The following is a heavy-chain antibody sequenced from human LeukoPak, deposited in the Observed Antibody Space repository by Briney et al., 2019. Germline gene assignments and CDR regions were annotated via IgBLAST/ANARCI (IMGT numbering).Heavy chain of an antibody. CDR1: GYTFTSYY. D-gene: IGHD6-13*01. CDR2: INPSGGST. CDR3: ARDLPRIAAAPRGSNWFDP. J-gene: IGHJ5*02. Sequence: GASVKVSCKASGYTFTSYYMHWVRQAPGQGLEWMGIINPSGGSTSYAQKFKGRVTMTRDTSTSTVYMELSSLRSEGTAVYYCARDLPRIAAAPRGSNWFDPWGQGTLVTVSS. V-gene: IGHV1-46*01.